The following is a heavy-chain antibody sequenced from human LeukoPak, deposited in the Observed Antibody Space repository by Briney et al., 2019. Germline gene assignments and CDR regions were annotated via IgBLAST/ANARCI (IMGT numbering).Heavy chain of an antibody. V-gene: IGHV3-74*01. CDR2: INSDGINT. D-gene: IGHD3-22*01. J-gene: IGHJ5*02. CDR1: GFTFSNYW. CDR3: ARDLGQYYDTSDNWFDP. Sequence: GGSLRLSCAASGFTFSNYWMHWVRQAPGKGLVWVSRINSDGINTSYADSVKGRFTISRDNAKNTLNLQTNRLRAEDTAVYYCARDLGQYYDTSDNWFDPWGKGTLVTVSS.